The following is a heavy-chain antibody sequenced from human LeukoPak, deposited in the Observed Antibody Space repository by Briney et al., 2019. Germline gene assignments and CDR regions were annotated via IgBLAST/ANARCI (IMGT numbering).Heavy chain of an antibody. Sequence: PGGSLRLSCAASGFTFSSYGMHWVRQAPGKGLEWVAVISYDGSNKYYADSVKGRFTISRDNSKNTLYLQMNSLRAEDTAVYYCAKGPFGGVIVFDYWGQGTLVTVSS. D-gene: IGHD3-16*02. CDR2: ISYDGSNK. CDR3: AKGPFGGVIVFDY. J-gene: IGHJ4*02. CDR1: GFTFSSYG. V-gene: IGHV3-30*18.